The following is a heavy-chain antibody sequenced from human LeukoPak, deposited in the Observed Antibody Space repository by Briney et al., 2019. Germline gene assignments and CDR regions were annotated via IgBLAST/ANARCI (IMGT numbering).Heavy chain of an antibody. Sequence: GGSLRLSCAASGFTVSSNYMSSVRQAPGEGLEWVSVIYSGGSTYYADSVKGRFTISRDNSKNTLYLQMNSLRAEDTAVYYCARVGSLMDYFDYWGQGTLVTVSS. V-gene: IGHV3-66*01. D-gene: IGHD1-26*01. CDR2: IYSGGST. CDR3: ARVGSLMDYFDY. J-gene: IGHJ4*02. CDR1: GFTVSSNY.